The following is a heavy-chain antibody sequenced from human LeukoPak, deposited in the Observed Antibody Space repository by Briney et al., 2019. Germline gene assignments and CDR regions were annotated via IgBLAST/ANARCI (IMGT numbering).Heavy chain of an antibody. J-gene: IGHJ3*02. CDR3: ARLSTATPHAFDI. CDR2: IYYSGST. Sequence: SETLSLTCTVSGGSISSYYWSWIRQPPGKGLEWIGYIYYSGSTNCNPSLKSRVTISVDTSKNQFSLKLSSVTAADTAVYYCARLSTATPHAFDIWGQGTMVTVSS. D-gene: IGHD4-17*01. CDR1: GGSISSYY. V-gene: IGHV4-59*08.